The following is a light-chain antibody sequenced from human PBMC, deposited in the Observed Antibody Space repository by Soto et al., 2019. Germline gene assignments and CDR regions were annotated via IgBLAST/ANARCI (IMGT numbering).Light chain of an antibody. CDR3: QQYDTYWT. Sequence: DIQMTQSPSTLSASVGDRVTITFRASQSISIWLAWYQQKPGRAPKFLIYKASDLENGVPSRFSGSGSGTEFTLTISSLQPDDFATYYCQQYDTYWTFGQGTKVDIK. J-gene: IGKJ1*01. V-gene: IGKV1-5*03. CDR2: KAS. CDR1: QSISIW.